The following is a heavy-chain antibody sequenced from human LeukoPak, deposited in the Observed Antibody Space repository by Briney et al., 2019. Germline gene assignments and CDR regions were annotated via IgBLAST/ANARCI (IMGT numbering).Heavy chain of an antibody. CDR3: ARDLPYYDILTGSGWFDP. CDR2: ISAYNGNT. CDR1: GYTFTSYA. J-gene: IGHJ5*02. D-gene: IGHD3-9*01. Sequence: ASVKVSCKASGYTFTSYAMNWVRQAPGQGLEWMGWISAYNGNTNYAQKLQGRVTMTTDTSTSTAYMELRSVRSDDTAVYYCARDLPYYDILTGSGWFDPWGQGTLVTVSS. V-gene: IGHV1-18*01.